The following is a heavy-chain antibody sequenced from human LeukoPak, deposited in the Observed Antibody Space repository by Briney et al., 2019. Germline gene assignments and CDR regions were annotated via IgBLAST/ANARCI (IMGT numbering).Heavy chain of an antibody. CDR1: GGSFSGYY. J-gene: IGHJ6*02. CDR2: INHSEST. D-gene: IGHD3-22*01. V-gene: IGHV4-34*01. Sequence: SETLSLTCAVYGGSFSGYYWSWIRQPPGKGLEWIGEINHSESTNYNPSLKSRVTISVDTSKNQFSLKLSSVTAADTAVYYCARLLQRYYYYGMDVWGQGTTVTVSS. CDR3: ARLLQRYYYYGMDV.